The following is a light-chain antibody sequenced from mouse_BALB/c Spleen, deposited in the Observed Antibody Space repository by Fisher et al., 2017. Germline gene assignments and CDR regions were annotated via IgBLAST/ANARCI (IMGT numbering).Light chain of an antibody. CDR3: QQWSSNPPIT. J-gene: IGKJ5*01. V-gene: IGKV4-58*01. CDR2: RTS. CDR1: SSVSSSY. Sequence: DIVMTQSPALMAASPGEKVTMTCRASSSVSSSYLHWYQQKSGASPKPLIHRTSNLASGVPARFSGSGSGTSYSLTISRMEAEDAATYYCQQWSSNPPITFGAGTKLELK.